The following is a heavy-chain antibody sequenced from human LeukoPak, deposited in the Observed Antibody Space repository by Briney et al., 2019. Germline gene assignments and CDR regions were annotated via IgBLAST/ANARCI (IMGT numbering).Heavy chain of an antibody. CDR2: INSDGSGT. D-gene: IGHD6-6*01. CDR3: ARESSSSGRYFDY. J-gene: IGHJ4*02. CDR1: GFSFSTQR. V-gene: IGHV3-74*01. Sequence: PGGSLRLSCAASGFSFSTQRMHWVRQAPGTGLVWVSRINSDGSGTNCADSVKGRFTISRDNAKNTLFLQMNSLRAEDTAVYYCARESSSSGRYFDYWGQGTLVTVSS.